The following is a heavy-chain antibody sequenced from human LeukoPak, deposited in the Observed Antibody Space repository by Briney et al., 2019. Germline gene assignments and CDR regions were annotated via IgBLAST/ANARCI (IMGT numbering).Heavy chain of an antibody. CDR3: ARDNSVRDEAWWFSP. V-gene: IGHV1-46*01. Sequence: ASVKVSCKASEYTFTSNYMHWVRQAPGQGPEWMGVISPSGASTTYAQTFQGRVTLTRDMSTSTDYLELSSLRSEDTAVYYCARDNSVRDEAWWFSPWGQGTLVTVSS. CDR2: ISPSGAST. D-gene: IGHD5-24*01. J-gene: IGHJ5*02. CDR1: EYTFTSNY.